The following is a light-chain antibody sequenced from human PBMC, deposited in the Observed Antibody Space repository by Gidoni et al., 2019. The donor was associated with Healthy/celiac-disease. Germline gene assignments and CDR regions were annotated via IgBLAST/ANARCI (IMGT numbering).Light chain of an antibody. Sequence: DIQMTQSPYSLSASVGDRVTITCRASQSISSYLNWYQQKPGKAPKLLIYAASSLQSGVPSRFSGSGSGTDFTLTISSLQPEDFATYYCQQSYSTPHTFXXXTKVEIK. CDR3: QQSYSTPHT. CDR1: QSISSY. J-gene: IGKJ1*01. CDR2: AAS. V-gene: IGKV1-39*01.